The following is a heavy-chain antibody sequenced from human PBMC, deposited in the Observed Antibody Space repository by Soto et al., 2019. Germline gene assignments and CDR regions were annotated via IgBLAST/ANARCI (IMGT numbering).Heavy chain of an antibody. CDR1: GYSFTSYW. Sequence: GESLKISCKGSGYSFTSYWIGWVRQMPGKGLEWMGIIYPGDSDTRYSPSFQGQVTISADKSINTAYLQGSSLKASETAMYDCAIVATTRVFDYWGQGTLVTVSS. CDR2: IYPGDSDT. CDR3: AIVATTRVFDY. J-gene: IGHJ4*02. V-gene: IGHV5-51*01. D-gene: IGHD5-12*01.